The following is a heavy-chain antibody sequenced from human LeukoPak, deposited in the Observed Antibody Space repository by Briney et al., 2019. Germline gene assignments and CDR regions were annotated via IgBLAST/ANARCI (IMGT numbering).Heavy chain of an antibody. CDR2: IYSGGST. Sequence: GGSLRLSCAVSGFSVSNNYMNLVRQAPGKGLEWVAVIYSGGSTYYRDSVKGRFTISRDDSKNTLYLQMNRLRAEDTAIYFCVREETGFDRWGQGTVVTVSS. CDR3: VREETGFDR. V-gene: IGHV3-53*01. J-gene: IGHJ5*02. CDR1: GFSVSNNY.